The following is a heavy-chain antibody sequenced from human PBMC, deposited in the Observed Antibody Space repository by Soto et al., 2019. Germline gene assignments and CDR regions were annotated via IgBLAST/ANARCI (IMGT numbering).Heavy chain of an antibody. V-gene: IGHV1-18*01. J-gene: IGHJ6*04. Sequence: ASVKVSCKASGYTFTSYGISWVRQAPGQGLEWMGWISAYNGNTNYAQKLQGRVTMTTDTSTSTAYMELRSLRSDDTAVYYCARDPPGIKHYGMDVWGKGTTVTVSS. CDR3: ARDPPGIKHYGMDV. D-gene: IGHD5-18*01. CDR1: GYTFTSYG. CDR2: ISAYNGNT.